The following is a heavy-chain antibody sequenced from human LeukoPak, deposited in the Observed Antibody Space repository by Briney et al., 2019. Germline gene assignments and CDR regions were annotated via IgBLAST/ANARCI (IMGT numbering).Heavy chain of an antibody. D-gene: IGHD3-22*01. CDR1: GYTFTCYG. CDR2: ISAYNGDT. V-gene: IGHV1-18*01. J-gene: IGHJ4*02. Sequence: ASVKVSCKASGYTFTCYGISGVRQAPGQGLEWMGWISAYNGDTNYAQKLRGRVTLTTDTSTSTAYMELRSLRSDDTAVYYCARGSSASFDYWGQGTLVTVSS. CDR3: ARGSSASFDY.